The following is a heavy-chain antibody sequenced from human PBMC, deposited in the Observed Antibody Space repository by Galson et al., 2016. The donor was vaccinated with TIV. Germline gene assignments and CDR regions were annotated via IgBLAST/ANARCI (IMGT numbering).Heavy chain of an antibody. Sequence: SLRLSCAASGFIFDNYVMHWVRQAPGKGLECVSLISWDGQRPYYADSVKGRFTISRDNSRNSLFLQMDSLRNEDTALYYCATLTGDEGHFDYWGQGTPVTVFS. CDR2: ISWDGQRP. CDR1: GFIFDNYV. V-gene: IGHV3-43*01. D-gene: IGHD7-27*01. CDR3: ATLTGDEGHFDY. J-gene: IGHJ4*02.